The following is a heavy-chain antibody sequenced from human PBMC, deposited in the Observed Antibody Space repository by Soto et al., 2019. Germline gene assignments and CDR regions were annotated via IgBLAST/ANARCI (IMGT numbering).Heavy chain of an antibody. D-gene: IGHD4-17*01. V-gene: IGHV1-18*01. CDR1: GYTFTSYG. J-gene: IGHJ4*02. CDR3: ARDHGEVTTFYY. Sequence: SVKVSFKDSGYTFTSYGISWVRQAPGQGLEWMGWISAYNGNTNYAQKLQGRVTMTTDTSTSTAYMELRSLRSDDTAVYYCARDHGEVTTFYYWGQGTMVTVPS. CDR2: ISAYNGNT.